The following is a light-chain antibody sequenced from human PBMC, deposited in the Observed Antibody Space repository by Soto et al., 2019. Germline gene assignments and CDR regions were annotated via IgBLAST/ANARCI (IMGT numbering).Light chain of an antibody. CDR3: QHYGRGSPIA. CDR2: GAS. Sequence: EIVLTHSPGTLSLSTGERATLSCSAGQRVSSNLAWYQQKPGQAPRLLMYGASSRATGIPDRFSGSGSGTDFTLIINRLQPEDFALYFCQHYGRGSPIAFGLGTRLEIK. V-gene: IGKV3-20*01. CDR1: QRVSSN. J-gene: IGKJ5*01.